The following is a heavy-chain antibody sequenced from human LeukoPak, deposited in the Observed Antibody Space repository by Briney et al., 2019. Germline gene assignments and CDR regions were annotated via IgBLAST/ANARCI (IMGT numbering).Heavy chain of an antibody. V-gene: IGHV4-34*01. J-gene: IGHJ6*02. D-gene: IGHD6-13*01. Sequence: SETLSLTCAVYGGSFSGYYWSWIRQPPGKGLEWIGEINHSGSTNYNPSLKSRVTISVDTSKNQFSLKLSSVTAADTAVYYCARDSSSWYYYYYGVDVWGQGTTVTVSS. CDR2: INHSGST. CDR3: ARDSSSWYYYYYGVDV. CDR1: GGSFSGYY.